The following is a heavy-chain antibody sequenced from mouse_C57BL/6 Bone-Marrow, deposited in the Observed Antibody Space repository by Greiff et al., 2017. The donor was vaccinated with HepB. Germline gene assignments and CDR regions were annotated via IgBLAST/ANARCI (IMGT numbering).Heavy chain of an antibody. Sequence: EVMLVESGGGLVQPKGSLKLSCAASGFSFNTYAMNWIRQAPGKGLEWVARIRSKSNNYATYYADSVKDRFTISRDDSESMLYLQMNNLKTEDTAMYYCVRQDYGSSYWYFDVWGTGTTVTVSS. CDR1: GFSFNTYA. CDR2: IRSKSNNYAT. J-gene: IGHJ1*03. V-gene: IGHV10-1*01. CDR3: VRQDYGSSYWYFDV. D-gene: IGHD1-1*01.